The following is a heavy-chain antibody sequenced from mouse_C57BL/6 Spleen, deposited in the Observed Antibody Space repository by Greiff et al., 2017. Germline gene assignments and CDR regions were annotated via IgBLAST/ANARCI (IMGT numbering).Heavy chain of an antibody. J-gene: IGHJ4*01. D-gene: IGHD2-5*01. CDR1: GFTFSDYG. V-gene: IGHV5-17*01. Sequence: EVKVVESGGGLVKPGGSLKLSCAASGFTFSDYGMHWVRQAPEKGLEWVAYISSGSSTIYYADTVKGRFTISRDNAKNTLFLQMTSLRSEDTAMYYCASYSNYVNAMDYWGQGTSVTVSS. CDR3: ASYSNYVNAMDY. CDR2: ISSGSSTI.